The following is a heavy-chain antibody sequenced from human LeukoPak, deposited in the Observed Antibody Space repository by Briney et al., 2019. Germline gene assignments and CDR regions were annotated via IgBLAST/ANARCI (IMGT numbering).Heavy chain of an antibody. CDR3: ASSRDGYRDMGFDP. Sequence: SETLSLTCAVYGGSFSGYYWSWIRQPPGKGLEWIGEINHSGSTNYNPSLKSRVTISVGTSKNQFSLKLSSVTAADTAVYYCASSRDGYRDMGFDPWGQGTLVTVSS. CDR1: GGSFSGYY. CDR2: INHSGST. D-gene: IGHD5-24*01. V-gene: IGHV4-34*01. J-gene: IGHJ5*02.